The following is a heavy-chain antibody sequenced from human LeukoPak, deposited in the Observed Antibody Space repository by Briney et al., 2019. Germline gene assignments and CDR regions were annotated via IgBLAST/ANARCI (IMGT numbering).Heavy chain of an antibody. D-gene: IGHD7-27*01. CDR3: ARDITGDPPPYYFDY. Sequence: GGSLRLSCAASGFTFSSYAMHWVRQAPGKGLEWVAVISYDGSNKYYADSVKGRFTISRDNSKNTLYLQMNSLRAEDTAVYYCARDITGDPPPYYFDYWGQGSLVTVSS. J-gene: IGHJ4*02. CDR2: ISYDGSNK. CDR1: GFTFSSYA. V-gene: IGHV3-30-3*01.